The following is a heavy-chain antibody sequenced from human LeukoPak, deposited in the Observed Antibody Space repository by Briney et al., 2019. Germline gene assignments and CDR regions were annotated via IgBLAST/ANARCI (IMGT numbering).Heavy chain of an antibody. CDR1: GFTFSSYG. J-gene: IGHJ4*02. CDR3: AKDRGYSYGISEY. Sequence: GGSLRLSCAASGFTFSSYGMHWVRQAPGKGLEWVSAISGSGGSTYYADSVKGRFTISRDNSKNTLYLQMNSLRAEDTAVYYCAKDRGYSYGISEYWGQGTLVTVSS. CDR2: ISGSGGST. D-gene: IGHD5-18*01. V-gene: IGHV3-23*01.